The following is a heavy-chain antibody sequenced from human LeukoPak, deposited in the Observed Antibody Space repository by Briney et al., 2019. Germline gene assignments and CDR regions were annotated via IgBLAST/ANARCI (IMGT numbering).Heavy chain of an antibody. Sequence: PGGSLRLSCAASGFTFSTYGMSWVRQAPGKGLEWVSGISASGGSTNYADSVKGRFTISRDNSKNTLYLQMNSLRAEDTAVYYCAKLTMIVPQGDFDYWGQGTLVTVSS. CDR3: AKLTMIVPQGDFDY. CDR1: GFTFSTYG. J-gene: IGHJ4*02. CDR2: ISASGGST. V-gene: IGHV3-23*01. D-gene: IGHD3-22*01.